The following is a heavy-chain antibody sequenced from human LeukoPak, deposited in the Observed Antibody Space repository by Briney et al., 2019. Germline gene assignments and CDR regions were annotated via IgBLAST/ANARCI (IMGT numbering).Heavy chain of an antibody. Sequence: PGRSLRLSCAASGFTFSSYAMHWVRQAPGKGLEWVAVISYDGSNKYYADSVKGRFTISRDNSKNTLYLQMNSLRAEDTAVYYCARGRGGRVYYYYCGMDVWGQGTTVTVSS. D-gene: IGHD2-15*01. CDR1: GFTFSSYA. J-gene: IGHJ6*02. CDR3: ARGRGGRVYYYYCGMDV. CDR2: ISYDGSNK. V-gene: IGHV3-30-3*01.